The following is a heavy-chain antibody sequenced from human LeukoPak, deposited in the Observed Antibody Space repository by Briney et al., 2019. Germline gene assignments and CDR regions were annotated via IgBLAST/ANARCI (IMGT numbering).Heavy chain of an antibody. D-gene: IGHD5-24*01. V-gene: IGHV5-51*01. Sequence: GESLKISCKGSGYSFTSYWISWVRQMPGKGLEWMGIIYPGDSDTRYSPSFQGQVTISADKSISTAYLQWSSLKASDTAMYYCARRRDGYNYERGHYYYYGMDVWGQGTTVTVSS. CDR2: IYPGDSDT. CDR1: GYSFTSYW. J-gene: IGHJ6*02. CDR3: ARRRDGYNYERGHYYYYGMDV.